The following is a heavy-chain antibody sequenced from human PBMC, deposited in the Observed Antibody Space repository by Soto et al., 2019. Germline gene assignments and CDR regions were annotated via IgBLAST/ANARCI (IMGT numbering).Heavy chain of an antibody. Sequence: EVQLVESGGGLVQPGGSLRLSCAASGFRLSSYWMSWVRHAPGKGLEWVANMNQDGSESDYVGSVKGRFTFTRDNAKNSPYLQMNSLRAEDTAVYYCARLSTSAGRRDLACWGQGTLVTVSS. J-gene: IGHJ4*02. CDR3: ARLSTSAGRRDLAC. CDR2: MNQDGSES. V-gene: IGHV3-7*01. CDR1: GFRLSSYW.